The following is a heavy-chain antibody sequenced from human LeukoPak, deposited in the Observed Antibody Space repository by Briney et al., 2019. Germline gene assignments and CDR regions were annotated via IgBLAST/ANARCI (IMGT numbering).Heavy chain of an antibody. Sequence: GGSLRLSCAASGFTFSSYSMNWVRQAPGEGLEWVSSISSSSSYIYYADSVKGRFTISRDNAKNSLYLQMNSLRAEDTAVYYCARDGINYYDSSGFSTSTGDYWGQGTLVTVSS. CDR3: ARDGINYYDSSGFSTSTGDY. J-gene: IGHJ4*02. CDR1: GFTFSSYS. CDR2: ISSSSSYI. V-gene: IGHV3-21*01. D-gene: IGHD3-22*01.